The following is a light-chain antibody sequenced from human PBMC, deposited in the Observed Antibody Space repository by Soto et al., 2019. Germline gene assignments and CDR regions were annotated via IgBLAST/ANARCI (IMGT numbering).Light chain of an antibody. V-gene: IGLV2-14*03. CDR1: SSDIGAYNY. CDR3: LSYTSSRTFWV. Sequence: QSALTQPASVSGSPGQSITISCAGSSSDIGAYNYVSWYQHHPGKAPKLMIYDVTNRPSGVSDRFSGSKSGNTASLTISGLQAEDEADYYCLSYTSSRTFWVFGGGTQLTVL. CDR2: DVT. J-gene: IGLJ3*02.